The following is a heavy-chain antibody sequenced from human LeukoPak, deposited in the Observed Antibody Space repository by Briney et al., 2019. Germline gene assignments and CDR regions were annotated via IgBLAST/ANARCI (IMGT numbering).Heavy chain of an antibody. V-gene: IGHV5-51*01. CDR2: IYPGDSAT. J-gene: IGHJ4*02. CDR1: GYSFTSYW. CDR3: ARLKFYDSSGYYYYFDY. Sequence: GESLKISCKGSGYSFTSYWIGWVRQMPGKGLEWMGIIYPGDSATRYSPSFPAQVTTSADKSIRTAYLQWSSMKASDTAMYYCARLKFYDSSGYYYYFDYWGQGTLVTVSS. D-gene: IGHD3-22*01.